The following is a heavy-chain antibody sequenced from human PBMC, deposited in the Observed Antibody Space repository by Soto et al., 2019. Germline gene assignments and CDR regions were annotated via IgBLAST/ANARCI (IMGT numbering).Heavy chain of an antibody. CDR1: GYTFTSYA. CDR2: INAGNGNT. Sequence: QVQLVQSGAEVKKPGASVKVSCKASGYTFTSYAMHWVRQAPGQRLEWMGWINAGNGNTKYSQKFQGRVTITRDTSASTAYMELSSLRSEDSALYYCAGAANFWSGYRYWGQGTLVTVSS. J-gene: IGHJ4*02. CDR3: AGAANFWSGYRY. D-gene: IGHD3-3*01. V-gene: IGHV1-3*01.